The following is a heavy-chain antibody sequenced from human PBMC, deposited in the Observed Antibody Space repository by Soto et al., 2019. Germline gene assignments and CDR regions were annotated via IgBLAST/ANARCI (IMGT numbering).Heavy chain of an antibody. CDR1: GFTFSSYS. CDR2: ISSSSSYI. CDR3: ARDSGSGSYLPDY. J-gene: IGHJ4*02. V-gene: IGHV3-21*01. D-gene: IGHD1-26*01. Sequence: EVQLVESGGGLVKPGGSLRLSCAASGFTFSSYSMNWVRQAPGKGLEWVSSISSSSSYIYYADSVKGRFTISRDNAKNSLYLQMNSLRAEDTAVYYCARDSGSGSYLPDYWGQGTLVTVSS.